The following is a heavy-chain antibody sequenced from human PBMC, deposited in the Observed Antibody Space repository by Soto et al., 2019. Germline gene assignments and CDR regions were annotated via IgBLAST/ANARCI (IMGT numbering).Heavy chain of an antibody. CDR3: ASTPITMIVVVIPSASCYFDY. V-gene: IGHV3-23*01. CDR2: ISGSGGST. CDR1: GFTFSSYA. D-gene: IGHD3-22*01. Sequence: SLRLSCAASGFTFSSYAMSWVRQAPGKGLEWVSAISGSGGSTYYADSVKGRFTISRDNSKNTLYLQMNSLRAEDTAVYYCASTPITMIVVVIPSASCYFDYWGQGTLVTVSS. J-gene: IGHJ4*02.